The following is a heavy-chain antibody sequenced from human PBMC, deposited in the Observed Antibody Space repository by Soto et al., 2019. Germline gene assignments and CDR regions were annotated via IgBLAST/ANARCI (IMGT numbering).Heavy chain of an antibody. CDR3: AKGITIFGVVITVYYYYGMDV. J-gene: IGHJ6*02. CDR1: GFTFSSYA. CDR2: ISGSGGST. V-gene: IGHV3-23*01. Sequence: GGSLRLSCAASGFTFSSYAMSWVRQAPGKGLEWVSAISGSGGSTYYADSVKGRFTISRDNSKNTLYLQMNSLRAEDTAVYYCAKGITIFGVVITVYYYYGMDVWGQGTTVTVSS. D-gene: IGHD3-3*01.